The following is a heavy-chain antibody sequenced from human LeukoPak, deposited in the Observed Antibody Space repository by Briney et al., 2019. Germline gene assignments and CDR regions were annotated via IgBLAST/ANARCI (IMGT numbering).Heavy chain of an antibody. Sequence: GGSLRLSCAASGFTFSDYYMDWIRQAPGKGLEWISYIDMSATTIYYADSVKGRFTISRDNAKNTLFLQMNSLRAEDTAVYYCAREGIYHDSSGYYQGSGFDYWGQGTLVTVSS. CDR1: GFTFSDYY. D-gene: IGHD3-22*01. CDR2: IDMSATTI. J-gene: IGHJ4*02. CDR3: AREGIYHDSSGYYQGSGFDY. V-gene: IGHV3-11*04.